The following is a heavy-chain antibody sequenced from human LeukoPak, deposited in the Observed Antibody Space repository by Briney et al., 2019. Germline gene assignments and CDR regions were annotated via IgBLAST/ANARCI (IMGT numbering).Heavy chain of an antibody. Sequence: PGGSLRLSCAAAGFTFSGSAMHWVRQASGKGLEWVGRIRSKTNSYATAYAASVKGRFTISRDDSKNTAYLQMNSLKTEDTAVYYCTRQGTNFDYWGQGTLVTVSS. CDR3: TRQGTNFDY. CDR2: IRSKTNSYAT. V-gene: IGHV3-73*01. J-gene: IGHJ4*02. CDR1: GFTFSGSA.